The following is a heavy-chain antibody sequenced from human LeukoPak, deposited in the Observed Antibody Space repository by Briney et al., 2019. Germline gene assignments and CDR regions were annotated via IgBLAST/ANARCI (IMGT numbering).Heavy chain of an antibody. CDR3: ARSPHILTGENFDY. J-gene: IGHJ4*02. V-gene: IGHV1-2*02. CDR1: GYTFSDNY. D-gene: IGHD3-9*01. CDR2: INPKNSDT. Sequence: ASVKVSCKASGYTFSDNYIHWVRQAPGQGLEWMGWINPKNSDTDYSQQFQGRITMTRDTSIDTAYMELSSLTSDDTAMYFCARSPHILTGENFDYWGQGTLVTVSS.